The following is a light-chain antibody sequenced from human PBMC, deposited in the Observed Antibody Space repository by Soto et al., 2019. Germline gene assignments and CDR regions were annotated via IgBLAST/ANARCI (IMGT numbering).Light chain of an antibody. CDR3: AAWDDSLSALV. CDR1: SSNIESNY. J-gene: IGLJ3*02. V-gene: IGLV1-47*01. CDR2: RND. Sequence: QSVLTQPPSASGTPGQRVTLSCSGSSSNIESNYVYWYQQLPGSAPKLLIYRNDQRPSGVPDRFSGSKSGTSASLAISGLRSEDEADYDCAAWDDSLSALVFGGGTKLTVL.